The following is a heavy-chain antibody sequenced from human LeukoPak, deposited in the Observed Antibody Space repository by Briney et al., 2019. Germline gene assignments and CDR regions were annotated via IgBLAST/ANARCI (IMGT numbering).Heavy chain of an antibody. CDR1: GYTFTAYY. D-gene: IGHD5-12*01. CDR3: ARDVNSGYDYYYYMDV. V-gene: IGHV1-18*04. Sequence: ASVKVSCKASGYTFTAYYMHWVRQAPGQGLEWMGWINPNSGNTNYAQKLQGRVTMTTDTSTSTAYMELRSLRSDDTAVYYCARDVNSGYDYYYYMDVWGKGTTVTVSS. J-gene: IGHJ6*03. CDR2: INPNSGNT.